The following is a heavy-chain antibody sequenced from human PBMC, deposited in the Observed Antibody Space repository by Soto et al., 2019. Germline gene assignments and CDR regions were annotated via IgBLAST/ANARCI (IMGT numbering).Heavy chain of an antibody. CDR3: ARGVGTGYYDFWSGSLY. Sequence: GASVKVSCKASGYTFTSYDINWVRQATGQGLEWMGWMNPNSGNTGYAQKFQGRVTMTRNTSISTAYMELSSLRSEDTAVYYCARGVGTGYYDFWSGSLYWGQGTLVTVSS. CDR2: MNPNSGNT. D-gene: IGHD3-3*01. CDR1: GYTFTSYD. V-gene: IGHV1-8*01. J-gene: IGHJ4*02.